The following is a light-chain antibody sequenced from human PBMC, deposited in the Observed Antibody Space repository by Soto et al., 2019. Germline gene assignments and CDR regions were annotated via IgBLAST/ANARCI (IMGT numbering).Light chain of an antibody. V-gene: IGKV4-1*01. CDR2: WAS. CDR3: QQYYSTPPT. CDR1: QSVLYSSNNKNY. Sequence: DIVMTQSPDSLAVSLGERATINCKSSQSVLYSSNNKNYLAGYQQKPGQPPKLLIYWASTPESGVPDRFSGSGSGTDFTLTISSLQAEDVAVYYCQQYYSTPPTFGQGTKLEIK. J-gene: IGKJ2*01.